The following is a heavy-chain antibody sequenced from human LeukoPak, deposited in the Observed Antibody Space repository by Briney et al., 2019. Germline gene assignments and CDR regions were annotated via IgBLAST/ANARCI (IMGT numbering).Heavy chain of an antibody. D-gene: IGHD3-10*01. CDR3: ARVYYYGSGSYSLDY. CDR2: INPNSGGT. J-gene: IGHJ4*02. V-gene: IGHV1-2*02. CDR1: GYTFTSYG. Sequence: ASVKVSCKASGYTFTSYGISWVRQAPGQGLEWMGWINPNSGGTNYAQKFQGRVTMTRDTSISTAYMELSRLRSDDTAVYYCARVYYYGSGSYSLDYWGQGTLVTVSS.